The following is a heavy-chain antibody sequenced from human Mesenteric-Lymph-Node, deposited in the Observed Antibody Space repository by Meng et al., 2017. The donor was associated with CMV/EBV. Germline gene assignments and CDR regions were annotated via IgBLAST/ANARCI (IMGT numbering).Heavy chain of an antibody. CDR1: GFIFDDYG. V-gene: IGHV3-20*04. CDR2: INWNGDST. J-gene: IGHJ1*01. Sequence: GESLKISCEASGFIFDDYGMSWVRQAPGKGLEWVSAINWNGDSTGYGDPVKGRFTISRDNAKNSLYLQMNSLRAEDTAVYYCARDTLSYCGGDCYSDFQHWGQGTLVTVSS. D-gene: IGHD2-21*01. CDR3: ARDTLSYCGGDCYSDFQH.